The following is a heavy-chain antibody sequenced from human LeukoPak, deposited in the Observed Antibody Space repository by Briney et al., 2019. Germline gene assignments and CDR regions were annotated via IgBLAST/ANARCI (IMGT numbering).Heavy chain of an antibody. CDR2: INPNSGGT. CDR3: ARARREELQLWLGY. Sequence: ASLKDSCKASGYTFTVSYMHWVREAPGQGLEWMGWINPNSGGTNYAQKFQGRVTMTRDTSISTAYMELSRLRSDDTAVYYCARARREELQLWLGYWGQGTLVTVSS. J-gene: IGHJ4*02. D-gene: IGHD5-18*01. V-gene: IGHV1-2*02. CDR1: GYTFTVSY.